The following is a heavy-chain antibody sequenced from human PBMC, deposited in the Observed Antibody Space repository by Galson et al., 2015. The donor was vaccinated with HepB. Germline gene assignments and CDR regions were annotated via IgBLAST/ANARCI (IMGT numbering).Heavy chain of an antibody. Sequence: LSLTCTVSGGSISSSSYYWGWIRQPPGKGLEWIGSIYYSGSTYYNPSLKSRVTISADTSRNQFSLKLSSVTAADAAVYYCAELTDPTDSSGSPPYFDCWGQGTLVTVSS. CDR2: IYYSGST. CDR1: GGSISSSSYY. D-gene: IGHD6-19*01. V-gene: IGHV4-39*01. J-gene: IGHJ4*02. CDR3: AELTDPTDSSGSPPYFDC.